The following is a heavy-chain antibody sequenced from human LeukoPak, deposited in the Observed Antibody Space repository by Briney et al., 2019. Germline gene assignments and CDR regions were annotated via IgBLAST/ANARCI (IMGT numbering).Heavy chain of an antibody. CDR3: ARDLGGNLAHQWFDP. V-gene: IGHV4-61*02. Sequence: SETLSLTCTVSGGSISSGSYYWSWIRQPAGKGLEWIGRIYTSGSTNYNPSLKSRVTISVDTSKNQFSLKLSSVTAADTAVYYCARDLGGNLAHQWFDPWGQGTLVTVSS. D-gene: IGHD4-23*01. CDR2: IYTSGST. J-gene: IGHJ5*02. CDR1: GGSISSGSYY.